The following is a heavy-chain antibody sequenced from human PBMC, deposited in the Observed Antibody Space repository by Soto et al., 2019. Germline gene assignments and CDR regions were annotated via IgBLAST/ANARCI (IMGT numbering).Heavy chain of an antibody. CDR3: ARGLNDDS. CDR2: IHTVGST. CDR1: GFSIGGNP. V-gene: IGHV3-53*01. D-gene: IGHD1-1*01. J-gene: IGHJ4*02. Sequence: LRLSCEVSGFSIGGNPMSWVRQAPGQGLEWVASIHTVGSTYYADSVQGRFTISRDNSKNTLFLQMNSLRVGDTAIYFCARGLNDDSWGQGTLVTVSS.